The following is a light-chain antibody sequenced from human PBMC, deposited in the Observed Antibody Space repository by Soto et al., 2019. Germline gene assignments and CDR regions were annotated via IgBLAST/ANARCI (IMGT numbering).Light chain of an antibody. J-gene: IGKJ5*01. CDR3: QQYNYCPPIT. Sequence: EIVMTQSPATLSVSPGERATLSCRASQSVGSNLAWYQQKPGQAPRLLIYGASTRATGIPARFSGSGSGTEFSLTITSLQSEDAAAYHCQQYNYCPPITLGQGTRLEIK. V-gene: IGKV3-15*01. CDR1: QSVGSN. CDR2: GAS.